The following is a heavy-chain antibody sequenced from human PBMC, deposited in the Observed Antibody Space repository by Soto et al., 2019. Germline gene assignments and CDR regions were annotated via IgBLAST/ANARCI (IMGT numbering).Heavy chain of an antibody. CDR2: ISGSGGST. CDR1: GFTFSSYA. CDR3: AKGSHDILTGPYYFDY. J-gene: IGHJ4*02. D-gene: IGHD3-9*01. V-gene: IGHV3-23*01. Sequence: EVQLLESGGGLVQPGGSLRLSCAASGFTFSSYAMSWVRQAPGKGLEWVSAISGSGGSTYYADSVKGRFTISRDNSKNTLYLQRNSLRAEDTAVYYCAKGSHDILTGPYYFDYWGQGTLVTVSS.